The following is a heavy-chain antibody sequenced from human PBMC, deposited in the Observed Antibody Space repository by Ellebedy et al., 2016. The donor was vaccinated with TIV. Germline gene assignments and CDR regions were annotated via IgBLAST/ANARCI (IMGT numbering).Heavy chain of an antibody. CDR3: AGRSGTYSDAFDI. D-gene: IGHD1-26*01. J-gene: IGHJ3*02. Sequence: GGSLRLXXAASGLTFSDYAMHWVRKAPGKGLEWAALISYDGNKTDYADSVKGRFTISRDNSKNTLYLQMNSLRAEDTAVYYCAGRSGTYSDAFDIWGQGTMVTVSS. CDR2: ISYDGNKT. V-gene: IGHV3-30-3*01. CDR1: GLTFSDYA.